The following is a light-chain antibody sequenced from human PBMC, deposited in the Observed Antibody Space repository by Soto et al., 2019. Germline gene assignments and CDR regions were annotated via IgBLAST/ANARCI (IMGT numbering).Light chain of an antibody. CDR3: CSYAGRVSV. V-gene: IGLV2-11*01. Sequence: QSALTQPRSVSGSPGQSVTISCTGTSSDVGAYIYVSWYQQHPGKATKVMIYDVTKRPSGVTDRFSGSKSGNTASLTISGLQAEDEADYYCCSYAGRVSVSGTGTKLTVL. CDR2: DVT. J-gene: IGLJ1*01. CDR1: SSDVGAYIY.